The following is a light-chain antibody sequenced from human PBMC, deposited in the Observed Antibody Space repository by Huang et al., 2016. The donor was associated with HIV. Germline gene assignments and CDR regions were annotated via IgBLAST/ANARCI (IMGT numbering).Light chain of an antibody. CDR2: VAS. Sequence: DIQMTQSPSSLSASVGDRVTIACRASQSIGTSLNWYQQKPGKAPRLLIHVASSLQSGVPSRVSGSGSGTDFTLTISSLQPEDFATYYCQQSYSALGLTFGGGTKVEIK. CDR1: QSIGTS. J-gene: IGKJ4*01. V-gene: IGKV1-39*01. CDR3: QQSYSALGLT.